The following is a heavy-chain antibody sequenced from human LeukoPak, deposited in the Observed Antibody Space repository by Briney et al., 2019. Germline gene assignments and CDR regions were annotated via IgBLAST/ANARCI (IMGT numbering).Heavy chain of an antibody. Sequence: ASVKVSCKVSGYTLTELSMHWVRQAPGKGLEWMGGFDPEDGETIYAQKFQGRVTMTEDTSTDTAYMELSSLRSEDTAVYYCATGWFGELPADFDYWGQGTLVTVSS. D-gene: IGHD3-10*01. V-gene: IGHV1-24*01. J-gene: IGHJ4*02. CDR2: FDPEDGET. CDR3: ATGWFGELPADFDY. CDR1: GYTLTELS.